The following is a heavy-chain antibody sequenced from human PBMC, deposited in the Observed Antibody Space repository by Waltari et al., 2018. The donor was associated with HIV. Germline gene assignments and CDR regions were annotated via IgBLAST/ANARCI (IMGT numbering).Heavy chain of an antibody. CDR1: GFELRHYS. V-gene: IGHV3-7*03. D-gene: IGHD3-16*01. CDR2: SRRGNNEK. Sequence: LVESGGGVVKTGGSIRLTCEASGFELRHYSMNWVRQSPMRGLGWVAYSRRGNNEKHYLDSVRRRFAISRDISESAVYLQMESLKEDDTATYFCVRDDPGYGPIDYWGQGTLVTV. J-gene: IGHJ4*02. CDR3: VRDDPGYGPIDY.